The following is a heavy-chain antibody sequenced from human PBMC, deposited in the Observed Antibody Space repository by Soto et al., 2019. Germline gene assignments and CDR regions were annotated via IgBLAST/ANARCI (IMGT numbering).Heavy chain of an antibody. Sequence: SGGSLRLSCAASGFTFGNYGMHWVRQAPGKGLEWVAVILYDGSNKYYADSVKGRFTISRDNSKNKLHLRMHSLRAEDTAVYYCAKGGDDFWSGFQIDYYYGMDVWGQGTTVTVSS. V-gene: IGHV3-30*18. CDR1: GFTFGNYG. CDR2: ILYDGSNK. J-gene: IGHJ6*02. D-gene: IGHD3-3*01. CDR3: AKGGDDFWSGFQIDYYYGMDV.